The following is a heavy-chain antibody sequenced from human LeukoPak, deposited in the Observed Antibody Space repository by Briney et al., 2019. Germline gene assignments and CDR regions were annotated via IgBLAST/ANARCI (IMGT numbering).Heavy chain of an antibody. J-gene: IGHJ4*02. Sequence: GGSLRLSCAASGFTFNTFWMSWVRQAPGKGLEWVATIKEDGSERYYVDSVKGRFTISRDNAKNSLYLQVNSLRAEDTAFFFSGRRLHTRSFDYWGQGTLVTVSS. CDR2: IKEDGSER. V-gene: IGHV3-7*01. CDR1: GFTFNTFW. CDR3: GRRLHTRSFDY. D-gene: IGHD2-15*01.